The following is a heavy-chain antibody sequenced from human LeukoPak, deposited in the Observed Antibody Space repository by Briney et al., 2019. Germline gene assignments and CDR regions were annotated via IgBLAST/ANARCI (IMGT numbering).Heavy chain of an antibody. D-gene: IGHD4-17*01. CDR2: INPYSGGT. Sequence: ASVKVSCKASGYSFTGYYMHWVRQAPGQGLEWMGWINPYSGGTNYAQKFQGRVTMTRDTSISTAYMELSRLRSDDTAVYYCARSNDYGDYYYYYYMDVWGKGTTVTVSS. CDR3: ARSNDYGDYYYYYYMDV. V-gene: IGHV1-2*02. J-gene: IGHJ6*03. CDR1: GYSFTGYY.